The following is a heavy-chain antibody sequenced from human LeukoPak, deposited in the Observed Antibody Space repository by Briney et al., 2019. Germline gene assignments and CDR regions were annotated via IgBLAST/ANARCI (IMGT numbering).Heavy chain of an antibody. CDR1: GFTFSSYG. CDR3: AKESPELRDAFDI. D-gene: IGHD1-7*01. J-gene: IGHJ3*02. Sequence: PGGSLRLSCAASGFTFSSYGMHWVRQAPGKGLEWVAVISHDGSNKYYADSVKGRFTISRDNSKNTLYLQMNSLRAEDTAVYYCAKESPELRDAFDIWGQGTMVTVSS. CDR2: ISHDGSNK. V-gene: IGHV3-30*18.